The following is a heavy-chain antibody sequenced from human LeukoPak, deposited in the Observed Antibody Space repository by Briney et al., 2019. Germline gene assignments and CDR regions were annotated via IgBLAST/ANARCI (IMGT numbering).Heavy chain of an antibody. CDR3: ARDSSLVQRFPFDI. Sequence: PSETLPPTCTVSGGSISSYYWSWIRQPPGKGLEWIGYIYYSGSTNYNPSLKSRVTISVDTSKNQFSLKLSSVTAADTAVYYCARDSSLVQRFPFDIWGQGTMLTVSS. J-gene: IGHJ3*02. CDR1: GGSISSYY. V-gene: IGHV4-59*01. D-gene: IGHD6-13*01. CDR2: IYYSGST.